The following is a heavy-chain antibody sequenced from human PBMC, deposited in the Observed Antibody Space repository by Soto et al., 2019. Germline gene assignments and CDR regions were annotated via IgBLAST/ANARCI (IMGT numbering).Heavy chain of an antibody. CDR1: GISLADNA. CDR2: ISRDGSSS. CDR3: ARLGPGD. V-gene: IGHV5-10-1*03. D-gene: IGHD7-27*01. J-gene: IGHJ4*02. Sequence: EVQLVQSGVEVKKPGESLKISCKVSGISLADNAISWVRQMPGKGLEWMGRISRDGSSSSYSPSFQGHVSIYADRTTNTAYLQWSYLRTSDTAMYYCARLGPGDWGQGTLVTVSS.